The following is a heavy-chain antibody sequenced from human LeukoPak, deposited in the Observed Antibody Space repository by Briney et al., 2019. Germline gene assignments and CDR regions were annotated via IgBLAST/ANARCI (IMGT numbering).Heavy chain of an antibody. CDR1: GDTFSSYA. D-gene: IGHD2-2*01. CDR3: ASKCSSTSCYYFDY. J-gene: IGHJ4*02. Sequence: GASVKVSCKASGDTFSSYAISWVRQAPGQGLEWMGGIIPIFGTANYAQKFQGRVTITADESTSTAYMELSSLRSEDTAVYYCASKCSSTSCYYFDYWGQGTLVTVSS. CDR2: IIPIFGTA. V-gene: IGHV1-69*13.